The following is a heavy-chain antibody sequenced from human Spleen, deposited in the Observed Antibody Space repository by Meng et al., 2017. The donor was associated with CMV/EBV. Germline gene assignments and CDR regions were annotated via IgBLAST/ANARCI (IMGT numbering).Heavy chain of an antibody. CDR1: GLTFNNAY. CDR3: ARDRRDIVVARVFYNYYGLDV. CDR2: ISSTSSTT. J-gene: IGHJ6*02. V-gene: IGHV3-48*04. D-gene: IGHD2-15*01. Sequence: GESLKISCAVSGLTFNNAYMNWVRQAPGKGLQWVSYISSTSSTTHYADSVKGRFTISRDNAKNSLYLQMNSLRAEDTAVYYCARDRRDIVVARVFYNYYGLDVWGQGTTVTVSS.